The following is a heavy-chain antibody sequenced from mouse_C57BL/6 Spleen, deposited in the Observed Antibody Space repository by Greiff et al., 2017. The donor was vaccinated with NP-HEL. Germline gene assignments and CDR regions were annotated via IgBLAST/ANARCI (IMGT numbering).Heavy chain of an antibody. CDR1: GFNIKDYY. CDR2: IDPEDGDT. J-gene: IGHJ2*01. V-gene: IGHV14-1*01. CDR3: TTDYGRRDYFDY. D-gene: IGHD1-1*01. Sequence: VQLQQSGAELVRPGASVKLSCTASGFNIKDYYMHWVKQRPDQGLEWIGRIDPEDGDTEYAPKFQGKATMTADTSSNTAYLQLSSLTSEDTAVYYCTTDYGRRDYFDYWGQGTTLTVSS.